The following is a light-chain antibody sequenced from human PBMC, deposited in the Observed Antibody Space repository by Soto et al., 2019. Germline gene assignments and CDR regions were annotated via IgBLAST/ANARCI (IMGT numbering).Light chain of an antibody. CDR1: QGISSY. CDR3: QQYYSYPRT. Sequence: AIRMTQSPSSFSASTGDRVTITCRASQGISSYLAWYQQKPGKAPKLLIYAASTLQSGVPSRFSGSGSGTDFTLTISCLQCEDFAIYYCQQYYSYPRTFGQGTKVEIK. J-gene: IGKJ1*01. CDR2: AAS. V-gene: IGKV1-8*01.